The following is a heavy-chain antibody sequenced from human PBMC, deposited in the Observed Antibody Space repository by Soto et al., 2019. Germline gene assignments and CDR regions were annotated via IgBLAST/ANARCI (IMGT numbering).Heavy chain of an antibody. J-gene: IGHJ4*02. V-gene: IGHV4-4*07. CDR3: ARGPGGFGDFSLDY. CDR2: IYSGGST. Sequence: QVQLQESGPGLVKPSETLSLTCTVSGGSINSYYWSWIRQPAGKGLEWIGRIYSGGSTNYNPSLKSRLTASVDTSKNQFSLKLTSVPAADTAVYYCARGPGGFGDFSLDYWGQGTLVTVSS. D-gene: IGHD3-10*01. CDR1: GGSINSYY.